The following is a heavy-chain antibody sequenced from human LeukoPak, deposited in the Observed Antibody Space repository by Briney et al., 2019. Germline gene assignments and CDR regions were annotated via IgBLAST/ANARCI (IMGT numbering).Heavy chain of an antibody. V-gene: IGHV3-74*01. CDR3: ATKQWLAPPPDS. CDR2: INTDGTVT. CDR1: GFTFSKYW. D-gene: IGHD6-19*01. J-gene: IGHJ6*01. Sequence: PGGSLRLSCAASGFTFSKYWMLWVRQAPGEGLESVSRINTDGTVTTYADSVKGRFPVSRDNADNTMFLQMNSVRDQETAVYYCATKQWLAPPPDSWGQGTPVTASS.